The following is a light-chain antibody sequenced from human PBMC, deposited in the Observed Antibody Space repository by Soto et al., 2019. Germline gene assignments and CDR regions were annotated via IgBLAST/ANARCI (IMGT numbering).Light chain of an antibody. Sequence: QSVLTQPPSASGTPGQRVSISCSGSSSNIGTNYVYWYQQLPGTAPKLLIYSNNQRPSGVPDRFSGSKSGTSASLAISGLRFDDEADYYCAAWDDSLSGVVFGGGTKLTVL. J-gene: IGLJ2*01. V-gene: IGLV1-47*02. CDR1: SSNIGTNY. CDR2: SNN. CDR3: AAWDDSLSGVV.